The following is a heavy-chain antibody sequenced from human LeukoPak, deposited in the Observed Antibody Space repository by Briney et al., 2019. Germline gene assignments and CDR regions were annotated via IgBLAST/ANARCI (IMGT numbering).Heavy chain of an antibody. Sequence: SETLSLTCTVSDDSISTSSHYWGWIRQPPGKGLEWIGEINHSGSTNYNPSLKSRVTISVDTSKNQFSLKLSSVTAADTAVYYCARGIVVVTAIPCMDVWGQGTTVTVSS. D-gene: IGHD2-21*02. J-gene: IGHJ6*02. V-gene: IGHV4-39*07. CDR2: INHSGST. CDR1: DDSISTSSHY. CDR3: ARGIVVVTAIPCMDV.